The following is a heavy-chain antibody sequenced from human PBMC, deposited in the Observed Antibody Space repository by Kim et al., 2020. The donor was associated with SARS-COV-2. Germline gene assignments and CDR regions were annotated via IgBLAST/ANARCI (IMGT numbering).Heavy chain of an antibody. D-gene: IGHD3-22*01. V-gene: IGHV3-33*06. CDR3: AKGYYDSSGYHSFDY. J-gene: IGHJ4*02. Sequence: DSVKGRFTISRDNSKNTLYLQMNSLRAEDTAVYYCAKGYYDSSGYHSFDYWGQGTLVTVSS.